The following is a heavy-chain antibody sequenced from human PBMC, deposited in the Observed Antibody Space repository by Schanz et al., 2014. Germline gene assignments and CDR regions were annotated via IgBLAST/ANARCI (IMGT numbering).Heavy chain of an antibody. CDR2: IDPRGAST. Sequence: QLQVVQSGAEVKKPGASVKISCGTFGKRYFIHWVRQAPGQGLEWMGMIDPRGASTTYAQKFQGRLSLTGDMSTSTLYLELRSLTSEDTAVYYCARNEWFESWGQGTLVTVSS. J-gene: IGHJ5*01. CDR3: ARNEWFES. CDR1: GKRYF. V-gene: IGHV1-46*02.